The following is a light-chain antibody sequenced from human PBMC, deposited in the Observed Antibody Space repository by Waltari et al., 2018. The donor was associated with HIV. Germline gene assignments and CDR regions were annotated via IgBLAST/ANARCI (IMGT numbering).Light chain of an antibody. CDR2: SNN. V-gene: IGLV1-47*02. CDR3: AAWDDTLSGPD. J-gene: IGLJ1*01. Sequence: SVLTQPPSASGTPGQRVTISCSGSRSNTGSNYVYWYQQLPGTAPKLLSYSNNERPSGVPDRFSGSKSGTSASLAMSGLRSEDEADYYCAAWDDTLSGPDFGTGTKVTVL. CDR1: RSNTGSNY.